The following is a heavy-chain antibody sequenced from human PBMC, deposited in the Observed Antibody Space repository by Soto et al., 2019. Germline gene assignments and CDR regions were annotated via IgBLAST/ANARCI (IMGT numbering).Heavy chain of an antibody. CDR1: GYSFTSHY. CDR3: ATAYPRGYDSSGYFGY. J-gene: IGHJ4*01. V-gene: IGHV1-46*01. CDR2: IYPGGVNI. Sequence: GASVKVSWKAIGYSFTSHYMHWVRQAPGQGLEWMGTIYPGGVNIGYAQKFQGRVTMTEDTSTDTAYMELSSLRSEDTAVYYCATAYPRGYDSSGYFGYWG. D-gene: IGHD3-22*01.